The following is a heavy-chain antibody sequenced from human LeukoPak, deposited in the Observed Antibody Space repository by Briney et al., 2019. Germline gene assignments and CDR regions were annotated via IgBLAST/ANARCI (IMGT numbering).Heavy chain of an antibody. D-gene: IGHD3-22*01. Sequence: PSETLSLTCTVSGGSISSGGYYWSWIRQPPGKGLEWIGYIYHSGSTYYNPSLKSRVTISVDRSKNQFSLKLSSVTAADTAVYYCARDPGYYDTSGYPAYFDYWGQGTLVTVSS. CDR1: GGSISSGGYY. J-gene: IGHJ4*02. CDR2: IYHSGST. V-gene: IGHV4-30-2*01. CDR3: ARDPGYYDTSGYPAYFDY.